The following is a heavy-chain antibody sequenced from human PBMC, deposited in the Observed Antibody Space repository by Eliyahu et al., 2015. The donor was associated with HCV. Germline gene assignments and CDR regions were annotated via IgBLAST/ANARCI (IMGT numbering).Heavy chain of an antibody. CDR3: TTGPEWFGELDDAFDI. CDR2: IKSKTDGGTT. Sequence: EVQLVESGGGLVKPGGSLRLSCAASGFTFSTAWRSWVRQAPGKGLEWVGRIKSKTDGGTTDYAAPVKGRFTISRDDSKNTLYLQMNSLKTEDTAVYYCTTGPEWFGELDDAFDIWGQGTMVTVSS. J-gene: IGHJ3*02. V-gene: IGHV3-15*01. CDR1: GFTFSTAW. D-gene: IGHD3-10*01.